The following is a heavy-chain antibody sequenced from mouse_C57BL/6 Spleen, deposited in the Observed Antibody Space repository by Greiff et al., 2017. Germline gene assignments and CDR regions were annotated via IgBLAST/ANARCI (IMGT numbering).Heavy chain of an antibody. Sequence: EVQLQQSGPELVKPGASVKISCKASGYTFTDYYMNWVKQSHGKSLEWIGDINPNNGGTSYNQKFKGKATLTVDKSSSTAYMELRSLTSEDSAVYYCARAHWDLEWFAYWGQGTLVTVSA. J-gene: IGHJ3*01. D-gene: IGHD4-1*01. V-gene: IGHV1-26*01. CDR1: GYTFTDYY. CDR2: INPNNGGT. CDR3: ARAHWDLEWFAY.